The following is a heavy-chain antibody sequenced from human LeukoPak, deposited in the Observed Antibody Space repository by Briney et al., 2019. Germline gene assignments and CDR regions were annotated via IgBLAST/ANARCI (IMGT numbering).Heavy chain of an antibody. Sequence: GGSLRLSCAACGVTFSSYAMSWVRQAPGKGLEWVSTVSGSGSGKYYADSVKGRFTISRDNSKNTLYLQMNSLRAEDTAVYYCVKGLSAYYYYDMDVWGQGTTVTVSS. V-gene: IGHV3-23*01. D-gene: IGHD2-2*01. CDR2: VSGSGSGK. CDR3: VKGLSAYYYYDMDV. J-gene: IGHJ6*02. CDR1: GVTFSSYA.